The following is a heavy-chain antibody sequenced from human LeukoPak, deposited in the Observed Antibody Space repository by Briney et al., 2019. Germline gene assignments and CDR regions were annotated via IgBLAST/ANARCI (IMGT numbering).Heavy chain of an antibody. J-gene: IGHJ4*02. V-gene: IGHV3-9*01. CDR3: AKSYYYDSSGPYFDY. Sequence: RPGGSLRLSCAASGFTFDDYAMHWVRQAPGKGLEWVSGISWNSGSIGYADSVKGRFTISRDNAKNSLYLQMNSLRAEDTALYYCAKSYYYDSSGPYFDYWGQGTLVTVSS. D-gene: IGHD3-22*01. CDR2: ISWNSGSI. CDR1: GFTFDDYA.